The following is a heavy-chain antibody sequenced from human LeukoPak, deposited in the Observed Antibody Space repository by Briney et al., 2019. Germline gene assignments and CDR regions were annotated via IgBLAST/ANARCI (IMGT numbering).Heavy chain of an antibody. Sequence: ASVKVSCKASGYTFTSYTMHWVRQAPGQRLEWMGWINAGNGNTKYSQKFQGRVTITRDTSASTAYMEPSSLRSEDTAVYYCARAGPTNSFDYWGQGTLVTVSS. J-gene: IGHJ4*02. CDR2: INAGNGNT. D-gene: IGHD4-23*01. CDR1: GYTFTSYT. CDR3: ARAGPTNSFDY. V-gene: IGHV1-3*01.